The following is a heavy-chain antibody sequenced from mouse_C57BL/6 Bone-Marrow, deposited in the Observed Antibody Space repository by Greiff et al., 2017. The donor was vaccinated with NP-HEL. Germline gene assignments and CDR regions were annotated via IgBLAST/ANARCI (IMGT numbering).Heavy chain of an antibody. Sequence: EVQLQQSGGGLVQPGGSLKLSCAASGFTFSDYYMYWVRQTPEKRLEWVAYISNGGGSTYYPDTVKGRFTISRDNAKNTLYLQMSRLKSEDTAMYYCARQGLPDPLYAMDYWGQGTSVTVSS. J-gene: IGHJ4*01. CDR3: ARQGLPDPLYAMDY. CDR1: GFTFSDYY. V-gene: IGHV5-12*01. CDR2: ISNGGGST.